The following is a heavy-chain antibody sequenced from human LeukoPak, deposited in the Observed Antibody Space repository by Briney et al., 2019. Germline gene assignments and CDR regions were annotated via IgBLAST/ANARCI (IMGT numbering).Heavy chain of an antibody. D-gene: IGHD1-26*01. V-gene: IGHV3-49*04. CDR2: ITSKAYGATT. J-gene: IGHJ4*02. Sequence: PGGSLRLSCTAPGFTFGDYAMSWVRQAPGKGLEWVGFITSKAYGATTDYAASVKGRFTISRDDSKSIAYLQMNSPKSEDTAVYYCSRHIVGARTFFDYWGQGALVTVSS. CDR1: GFTFGDYA. CDR3: SRHIVGARTFFDY.